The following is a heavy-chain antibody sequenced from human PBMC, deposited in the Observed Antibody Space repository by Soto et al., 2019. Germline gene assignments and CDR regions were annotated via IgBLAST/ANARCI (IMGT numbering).Heavy chain of an antibody. CDR3: ARDGDSSWLSYYYYYGMGV. J-gene: IGHJ6*02. CDR2: INHSGST. V-gene: IGHV4-34*01. D-gene: IGHD6-13*01. CDR1: GGSFSGYY. Sequence: SETLSLTCAVYGGSFSGYYWSWIRQPPGKGLEWIGEINHSGSTNYNPSLKSRVTISVDTSKNQFSLKLSSVTAADTAVYYCARDGDSSWLSYYYYYGMGVWGQGTTVTVSS.